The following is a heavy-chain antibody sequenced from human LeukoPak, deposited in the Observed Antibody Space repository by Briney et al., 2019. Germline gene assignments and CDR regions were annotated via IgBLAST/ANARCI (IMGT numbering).Heavy chain of an antibody. CDR1: GFTFRSFW. CDR3: TRPNTSSWYYMDV. V-gene: IGHV3-74*01. CDR2: INRDGTMT. Sequence: GGSLRLSCAASGFTFRSFWKHWVRQVPGKGLQWVAQINRDGTMTTYAGSVEGRFTISRDNAENTLFLQMNSLRVEDTGVYYCTRPNTSSWYYMDVWGKGTAVTVSS. J-gene: IGHJ6*03. D-gene: IGHD6-13*01.